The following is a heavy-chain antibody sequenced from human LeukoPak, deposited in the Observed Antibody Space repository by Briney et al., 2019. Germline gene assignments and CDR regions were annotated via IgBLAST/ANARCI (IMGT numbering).Heavy chain of an antibody. V-gene: IGHV4-39*01. Sequence: SETLCLTCTVSGGSISSSSYYWGWIRQPPGKGLEWIGRIYYSGSTSYNPSLKSRVTISVDTSKNQFSLNLSSVTAADTAVYYCARVEMATIVPDYWGQGTLVTVSS. J-gene: IGHJ4*02. D-gene: IGHD5-24*01. CDR3: ARVEMATIVPDY. CDR1: GGSISSSSYY. CDR2: IYYSGST.